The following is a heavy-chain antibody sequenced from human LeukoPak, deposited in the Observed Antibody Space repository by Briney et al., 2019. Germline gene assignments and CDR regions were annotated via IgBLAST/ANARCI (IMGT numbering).Heavy chain of an antibody. CDR2: ISGSSDNT. CDR3: AKAPGFSDF. CDR1: GFTFSDYY. Sequence: PGGSLRLSCAASGFTFSDYYMSWIRQAPGKGLEWVSTISGSSDNTFYAVSVKGRFTISRDNSKKTMYLQMNSLRADDTAVYYCAKAPGFSDFWGQGTLVTVSS. J-gene: IGHJ4*02. D-gene: IGHD7-27*01. V-gene: IGHV3-23*01.